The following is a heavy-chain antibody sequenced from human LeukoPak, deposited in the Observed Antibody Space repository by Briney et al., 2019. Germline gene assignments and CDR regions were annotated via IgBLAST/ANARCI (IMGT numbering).Heavy chain of an antibody. CDR1: GFTFSSYW. J-gene: IGHJ4*02. CDR2: IKQGGSEK. V-gene: IGHV3-7*01. CDR3: ARGDRYDSSDYYLFDY. Sequence: GGSLRLSCAASGFTFSSYWMNWVRQAPGKGLEWVANIKQGGSEKYCVASVKGRFTISRDNAKNSLYLQMSSLRAEDTAVYFCARGDRYDSSDYYLFDYWGQGTLVTVSS. D-gene: IGHD3-22*01.